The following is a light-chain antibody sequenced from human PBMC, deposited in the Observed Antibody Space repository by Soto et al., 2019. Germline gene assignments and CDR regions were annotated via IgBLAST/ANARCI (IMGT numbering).Light chain of an antibody. Sequence: ETVMTQSPATLSVSPGERATLSCRASQSVSTSLVWYQQKSGQAPRLLIYGASTRATGIPARFSGGGSGTEFTLTISSLQSEDFAIYYCQQYNNPPPYTFGQGTKLE. CDR2: GAS. J-gene: IGKJ2*01. V-gene: IGKV3-15*01. CDR3: QQYNNPPPYT. CDR1: QSVSTS.